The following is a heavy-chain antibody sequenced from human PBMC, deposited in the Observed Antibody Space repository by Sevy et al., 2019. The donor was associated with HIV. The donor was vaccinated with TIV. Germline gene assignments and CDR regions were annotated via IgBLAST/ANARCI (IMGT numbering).Heavy chain of an antibody. J-gene: IGHJ4*02. V-gene: IGHV1-69*13. CDR1: GGTFSSYA. D-gene: IGHD2-15*01. Sequence: ASVKVSCKASGGTFSSYAISWVRQAPGQGLEWMGGIIPIFGTANYAQKFQGRVTITADESTSTAYMELSSLRSEDTAVHYCARSYCSGGSCYSGVDYWGQGTLVTVSS. CDR3: ARSYCSGGSCYSGVDY. CDR2: IIPIFGTA.